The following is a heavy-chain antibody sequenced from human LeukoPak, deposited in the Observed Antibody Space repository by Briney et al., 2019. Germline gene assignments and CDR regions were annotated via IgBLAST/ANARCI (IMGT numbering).Heavy chain of an antibody. V-gene: IGHV1-8*01. CDR3: ARASRTYFGDYLYYFDS. CDR1: GYTFSNYD. Sequence: ASVKVSCKASGYTFSNYDINWVRQATGQGLEWMGWMNLKSGNTGYAQNFQGRVTMIRNSSITTSYMELSSLRSEDTAVYYCARASRTYFGDYLYYFDSWGQGTLVTVSS. J-gene: IGHJ4*02. D-gene: IGHD4-17*01. CDR2: MNLKSGNT.